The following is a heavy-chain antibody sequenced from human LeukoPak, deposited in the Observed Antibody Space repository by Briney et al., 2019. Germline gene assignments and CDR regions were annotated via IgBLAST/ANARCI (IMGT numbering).Heavy chain of an antibody. CDR2: ISYDGSNK. CDR3: ARDRARATYNWFDP. J-gene: IGHJ5*02. V-gene: IGHV3-30-3*01. D-gene: IGHD3-10*01. CDR1: GFTFSSYA. Sequence: GSLRLSCAASGFTFSSYAMHWVRQAPGKGLEWVAVISYDGSNKYYADSVKGRFTISRDNSKNTLYLQMNSLRAEDTAVYYCARDRARATYNWFDPWGQGTLVTVSS.